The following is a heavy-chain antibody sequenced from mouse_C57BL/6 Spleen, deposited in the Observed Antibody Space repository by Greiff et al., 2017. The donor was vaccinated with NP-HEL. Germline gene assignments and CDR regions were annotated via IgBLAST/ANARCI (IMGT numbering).Heavy chain of an antibody. CDR2: IDPENGDT. V-gene: IGHV14-4*01. Sequence: DVHLVESGAELVRPGASVKLSCTASGFNIKDDYMHWVKQRPEQGLEWIGWIDPENGDTEYASKFQGKATITADTSSNTAYLQLSSLTSEDTAVYYCTTSTAQVLFDYWGQGTTLTVSS. CDR1: GFNIKDDY. D-gene: IGHD3-2*02. J-gene: IGHJ2*01. CDR3: TTSTAQVLFDY.